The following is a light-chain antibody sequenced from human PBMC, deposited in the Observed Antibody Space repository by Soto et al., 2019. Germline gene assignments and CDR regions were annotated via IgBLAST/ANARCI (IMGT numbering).Light chain of an antibody. CDR1: KLGGRF. J-gene: IGLJ1*01. Sequence: SYELTQPPSVSVSPGQTASITCSGDKLGGRFVCWYQQKPGQSPVLVMYEDTKRPSGIPERFSGSNSWNTAILTISGTLAMDEADYYCQAWDSSTAVFGTGTKVTVL. CDR2: EDT. V-gene: IGLV3-1*01. CDR3: QAWDSSTAV.